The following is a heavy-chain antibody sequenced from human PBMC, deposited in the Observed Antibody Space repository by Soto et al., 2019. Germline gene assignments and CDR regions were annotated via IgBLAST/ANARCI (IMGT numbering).Heavy chain of an antibody. Sequence: VASVKVSCKVSGYTLTELSMHWVRQAPGKGLEWMGGFDPEDGETIYAQKFQGRVTMTEDTSTDTAYMELSSLRSEDTAVYYCATLSNYYGPGRKRRSRGNAIDVWGRGTMVTVSS. D-gene: IGHD3-10*01. J-gene: IGHJ3*01. CDR2: FDPEDGET. CDR1: GYTLTELS. CDR3: ATLSNYYGPGRKRRSRGNAIDV. V-gene: IGHV1-24*01.